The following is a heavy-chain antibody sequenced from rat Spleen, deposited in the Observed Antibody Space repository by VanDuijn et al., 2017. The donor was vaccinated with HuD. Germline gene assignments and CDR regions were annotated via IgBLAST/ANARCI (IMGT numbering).Heavy chain of an antibody. Sequence: EVQLVESGGGLVQPGRSLKLSCVASGFTFNNYWMTWIRQAPGKGLEWVASITNTGGSTYYPDSVKGRFTISRDNAKSTLYLQMNSLRSEDTATYYWTRGSYGYTPYYFDYWGQGVMVTVSS. CDR2: ITNTGGST. CDR1: GFTFNNYW. V-gene: IGHV5-31*01. J-gene: IGHJ2*01. D-gene: IGHD1-9*01. CDR3: TRGSYGYTPYYFDY.